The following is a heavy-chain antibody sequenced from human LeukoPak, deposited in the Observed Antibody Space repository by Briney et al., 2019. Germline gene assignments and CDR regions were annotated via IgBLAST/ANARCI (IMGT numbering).Heavy chain of an antibody. J-gene: IGHJ4*02. Sequence: PGGSLRLSCAASGFTFSSTYMSWVRQAPGKGLEWVSIIYSAGSTYYSDSVTGRFTISRDNSKNTLYLQMNSLRAEDTAVYYCAKGHCTNGICWLDWGQGTLVTVSS. D-gene: IGHD2-8*01. CDR1: GFTFSSTY. CDR3: AKGHCTNGICWLD. CDR2: IYSAGST. V-gene: IGHV3-53*01.